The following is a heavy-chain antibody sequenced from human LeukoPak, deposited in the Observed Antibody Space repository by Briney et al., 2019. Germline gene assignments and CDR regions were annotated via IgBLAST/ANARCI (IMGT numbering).Heavy chain of an antibody. CDR1: GFTFSNYW. CDR2: IIGDGSRT. J-gene: IGHJ4*02. V-gene: IGHV3-74*01. D-gene: IGHD4-17*01. CDR3: ARENGDNAGYYFDY. Sequence: GGSLRLSCAVSGFTFSNYWMHWVRQAPGRGLVWVSRIIGDGSRTTYADSVKGRFTIYRDNAKNTLYLQMNSLRAEDTAVYYCARENGDNAGYYFDYWGQGALVTVSS.